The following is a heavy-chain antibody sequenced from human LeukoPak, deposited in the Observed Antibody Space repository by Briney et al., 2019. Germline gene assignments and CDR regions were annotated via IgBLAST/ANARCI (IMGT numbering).Heavy chain of an antibody. J-gene: IGHJ3*02. Sequence: QPGGSLRLSCAASGFSFSDYYMSWIRQAPGKGLEWVSYIGGSGATIYYADSVKGRFTISRDNAKNSLYLQMNSLRAEDTATYYCARDYRLSIYGLAGSKNAFDIWGQGTMVTVSS. V-gene: IGHV3-11*04. CDR3: ARDYRLSIYGLAGSKNAFDI. CDR1: GFSFSDYY. CDR2: IGGSGATI. D-gene: IGHD3/OR15-3a*01.